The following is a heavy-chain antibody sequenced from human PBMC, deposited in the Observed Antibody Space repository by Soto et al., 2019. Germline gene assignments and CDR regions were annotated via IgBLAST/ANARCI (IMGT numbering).Heavy chain of an antibody. D-gene: IGHD6-6*01. J-gene: IGHJ4*02. Sequence: GGSLRLSCSASGFTFSSYSMNWVRQAPGKGLEWVSSISSSSSYIYYADSVKGRFTISRDNAKNSLYLQMNSLRAEDTAVYYCARDQGYSSSPTDFDYWGQGTLVTVSS. CDR3: ARDQGYSSSPTDFDY. CDR2: ISSSSSYI. CDR1: GFTFSSYS. V-gene: IGHV3-21*01.